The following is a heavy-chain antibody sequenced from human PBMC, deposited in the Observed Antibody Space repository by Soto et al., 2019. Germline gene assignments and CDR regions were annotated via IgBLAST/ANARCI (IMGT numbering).Heavy chain of an antibody. J-gene: IGHJ6*02. Sequence: QVQLVQSGAEVKKPGSSVRVSCKASGGTLRNYGISRVRQAPGQALEWMGGIIPVFGTANYAQKFQGRVTITADESTSTVYMDVTSLRSEDTAVYYCSRGDATKIVVTTYYGMDVWGQGTTVTVSS. V-gene: IGHV1-69*12. CDR3: SRGDATKIVVTTYYGMDV. CDR1: GGTLRNYG. D-gene: IGHD4-17*01. CDR2: IIPVFGTA.